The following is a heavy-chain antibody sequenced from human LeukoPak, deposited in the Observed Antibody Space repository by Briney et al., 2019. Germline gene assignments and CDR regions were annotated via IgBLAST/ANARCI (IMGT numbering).Heavy chain of an antibody. CDR3: ARGPPRAFFGVVTAD. Sequence: ASVKVSCKASGYTFTSYNFNWVRQATGQGLEWIGWMNPNSNNAGYAQKFQGRVTLTRNTSITTAYMELSSLTSEDTAVYYCARGPPRAFFGVVTADWGQGTLVTVSS. CDR1: GYTFTSYN. CDR2: MNPNSNNA. J-gene: IGHJ4*02. V-gene: IGHV1-8*01. D-gene: IGHD3-3*01.